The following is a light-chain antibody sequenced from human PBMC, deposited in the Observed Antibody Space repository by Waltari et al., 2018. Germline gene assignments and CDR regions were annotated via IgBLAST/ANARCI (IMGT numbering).Light chain of an antibody. CDR3: SSYTSSSTLYV. V-gene: IGLV2-14*03. CDR1: SGDIGHYDY. J-gene: IGLJ1*01. Sequence: QSALTQPASVSGSPGQSITISCTGTSGDIGHYDYVSWYQQHPGKAPKVIIYDVSTRPSGVSNRFSGSKSGNTASLTISGLQAEDEADYFCSSYTSSSTLYVFGTGTKLTVL. CDR2: DVS.